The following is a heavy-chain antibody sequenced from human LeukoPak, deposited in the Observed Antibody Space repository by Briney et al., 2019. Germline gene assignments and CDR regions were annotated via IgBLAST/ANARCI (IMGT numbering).Heavy chain of an antibody. V-gene: IGHV1-69*05. Sequence: GASVKVSCKASGGTFSSYAISWVRQAPGQGLEWMGGIIPIFGTANYAQKFQGRVTITTDESTSTAYMELSSLRSEDTAVYYCVLVVPAALGFPWGQGTLVTVSS. CDR1: GGTFSSYA. CDR2: IIPIFGTA. D-gene: IGHD2-2*01. J-gene: IGHJ5*02. CDR3: VLVVPAALGFP.